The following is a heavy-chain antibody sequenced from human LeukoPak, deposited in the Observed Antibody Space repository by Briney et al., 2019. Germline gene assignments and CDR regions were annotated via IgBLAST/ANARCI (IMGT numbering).Heavy chain of an antibody. CDR1: GFTFSNFA. CDR3: AQLRYGGPSY. D-gene: IGHD4-23*01. V-gene: IGHV3-23*01. Sequence: PGGSLRLSCAASGFTFSNFAMSWVRQAPGKGLEWVSGISDTGGRTYYADSVEGRFSISSDNSKNTLYLQLNSLTADDTALYYCAQLRYGGPSYWGQGTLVTVSS. J-gene: IGHJ4*02. CDR2: ISDTGGRT.